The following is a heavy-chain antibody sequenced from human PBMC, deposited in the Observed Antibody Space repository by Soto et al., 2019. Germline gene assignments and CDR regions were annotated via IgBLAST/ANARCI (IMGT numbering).Heavy chain of an antibody. D-gene: IGHD3-3*01. V-gene: IGHV3-48*02. CDR2: ISTTSSSI. J-gene: IGHJ4*02. CDR1: GFTFSSYS. Sequence: SLRLSCAASGFTFSSYSMNWVRQAPGKGLEWISYISTTSSSIYYADSVKGRFTISRDNAKNSLFLQMNSLRDEDTAVYYCARKGVAFDYWGQGALVTVSS. CDR3: ARKGVAFDY.